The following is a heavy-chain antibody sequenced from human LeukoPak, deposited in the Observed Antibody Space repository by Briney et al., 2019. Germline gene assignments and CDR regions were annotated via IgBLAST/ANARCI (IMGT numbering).Heavy chain of an antibody. Sequence: GGSLRLSCAAPGFTFSSYAMSWVRQAPGKGLEWVSAISGSGGSTYYADSVKGRFTISRDNSKNTLYLQMNSLRAEDTAVYYCAKDAPPGRITIFGVVISKSFDYWGQGTLVTVSS. V-gene: IGHV3-23*01. CDR3: AKDAPPGRITIFGVVISKSFDY. CDR1: GFTFSSYA. CDR2: ISGSGGST. D-gene: IGHD3-3*01. J-gene: IGHJ4*02.